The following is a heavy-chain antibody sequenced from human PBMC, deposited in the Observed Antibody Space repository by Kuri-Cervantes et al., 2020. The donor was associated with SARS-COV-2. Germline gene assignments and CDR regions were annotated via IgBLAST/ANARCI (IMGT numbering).Heavy chain of an antibody. CDR1: GGSISSSSYY. V-gene: IGHV4-39*01. Sequence: SETLSLTCTVSGGSISSSSYYWGWIRQPPGKGLEWIGSIYYSGSTYYNPSPKSRVTIAVDTSKNHFSLKLSSVTAADTAVYYCARHEWEPYYFDYWGQGTLVTVSS. CDR2: IYYSGST. D-gene: IGHD1-26*01. CDR3: ARHEWEPYYFDY. J-gene: IGHJ4*02.